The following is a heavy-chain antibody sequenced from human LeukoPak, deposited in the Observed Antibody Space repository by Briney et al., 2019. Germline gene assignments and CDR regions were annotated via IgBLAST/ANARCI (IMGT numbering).Heavy chain of an antibody. V-gene: IGHV3-21*01. Sequence: PGGSLRPSCAASGFTFSSYAMSWVRQAPGKGLEWVSSISSSSSYIYYADSVKGRFTISRDNAKNSLYLQMNSLRAEDTAVYYCARERFYYYYYMDVWGKGTTVTVSS. CDR2: ISSSSSYI. CDR1: GFTFSSYA. CDR3: ARERFYYYYYMDV. J-gene: IGHJ6*03.